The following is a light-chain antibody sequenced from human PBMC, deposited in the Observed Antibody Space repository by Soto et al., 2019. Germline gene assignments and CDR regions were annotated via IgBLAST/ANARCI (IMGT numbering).Light chain of an antibody. CDR3: SSFTRDATLI. V-gene: IGLV2-14*01. CDR2: EVV. J-gene: IGLJ2*01. Sequence: QSALTQPASVSGSPGQSITISCNGSSRDIGTYKYVSWYQQRPDKAPRLMIYEVVNRPSGISDRFSGSKSGNTASLTISDLQPEDDADYYCSSFTRDATLIFGGGTQLTVL. CDR1: SRDIGTYKY.